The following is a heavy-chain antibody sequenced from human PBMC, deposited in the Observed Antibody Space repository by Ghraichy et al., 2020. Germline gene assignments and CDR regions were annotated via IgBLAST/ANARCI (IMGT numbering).Heavy chain of an antibody. Sequence: GESLRLSCAASGFTFSSFEINWVRQAPGKGLEWVSYISSSGGTIYYADSVKGRFTISRDNAKNSLYLQMSSLRAEDTAVYYCARVSYSAPPFYYYYYMDVWGKGTTVTISS. D-gene: IGHD4-11*01. V-gene: IGHV3-48*03. CDR3: ARVSYSAPPFYYYYYMDV. CDR2: ISSSGGTI. CDR1: GFTFSSFE. J-gene: IGHJ6*03.